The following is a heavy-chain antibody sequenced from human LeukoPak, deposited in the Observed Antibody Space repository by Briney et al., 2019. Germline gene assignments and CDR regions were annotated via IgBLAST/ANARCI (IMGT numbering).Heavy chain of an antibody. D-gene: IGHD3-22*01. CDR1: GGSISNYY. Sequence: SETLSLTCTVSGGSISNYYWSWIRQPAGKGLEWIGRIYASGSTNYNPSLMSRVTISADTSKSELSLKLRSVTAADTAVYYCARDGRDNYDTPGHDLWGQGTLVTVSS. CDR3: ARDGRDNYDTPGHDL. V-gene: IGHV4-4*07. CDR2: IYASGST. J-gene: IGHJ4*02.